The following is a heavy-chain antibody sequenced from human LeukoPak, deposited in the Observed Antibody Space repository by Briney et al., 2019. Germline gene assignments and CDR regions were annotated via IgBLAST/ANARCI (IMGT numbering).Heavy chain of an antibody. J-gene: IGHJ4*02. CDR1: GFTFSNFV. Sequence: GGSLRLSCVASGFTFSNFVMNWVRQAPGKGLEWISTISGGASSTYYADSVKGRFTISRDNSKNTLYLQMNSLRVDDTAVYYCAKGVTASSSWYGIEYWGQGTLVTVSS. CDR2: ISGGASST. D-gene: IGHD6-13*01. V-gene: IGHV3-23*01. CDR3: AKGVTASSSWYGIEY.